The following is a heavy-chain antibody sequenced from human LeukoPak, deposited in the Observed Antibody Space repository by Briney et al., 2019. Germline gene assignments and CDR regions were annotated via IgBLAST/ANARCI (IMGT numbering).Heavy chain of an antibody. D-gene: IGHD3-10*01. V-gene: IGHV1-18*01. CDR3: ARERFPNRAPNWFDP. J-gene: IGHJ5*02. CDR2: ISAYSGNT. CDR1: GYTFTSYG. Sequence: ASVKVSCKASGYTFTSYGISWVRQAPGQGLEWMGWISAYSGNTNYAQKLQGRVTMTTDTSTSTAYMELRSLRSDDTAVYYCARERFPNRAPNWFDPWGQGTLVTVSS.